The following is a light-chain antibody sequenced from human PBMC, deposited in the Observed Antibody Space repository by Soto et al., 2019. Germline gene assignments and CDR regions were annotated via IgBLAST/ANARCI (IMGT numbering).Light chain of an antibody. J-gene: IGKJ4*01. CDR1: QPISSW. Sequence: IQMTQSPSSVSASVGDRVTITCRASQPISSWLAWYQQKPGQPPNLLIYSASTLRSGVPSRFSGSESGTLFTLTITNLQPEDFATYYSQQASSFPLTFGGWTKVEV. CDR3: QQASSFPLT. CDR2: SAS. V-gene: IGKV1-12*01.